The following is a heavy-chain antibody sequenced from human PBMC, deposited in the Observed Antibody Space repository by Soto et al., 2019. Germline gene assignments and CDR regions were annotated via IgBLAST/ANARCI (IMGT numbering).Heavy chain of an antibody. CDR1: SGSISSSNW. V-gene: IGHV4-4*02. CDR3: ARADYATGSYYPDY. Sequence: SETLSLTCAVSSGSISSSNWWRWVRQPPGKGLEWIGEIYNSGRTNYNPSLMSRVTILVDKSKNQFSLKLRSVTAADTALYYCARADYATGSYYPDYWGQGTLVTVSS. D-gene: IGHD3-10*01. J-gene: IGHJ4*02. CDR2: IYNSGRT.